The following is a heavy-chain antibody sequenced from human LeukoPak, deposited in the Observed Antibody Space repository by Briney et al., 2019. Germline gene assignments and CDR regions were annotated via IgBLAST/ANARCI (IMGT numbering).Heavy chain of an antibody. Sequence: GGSLRLSCAASGFTFSGSAMHWVRQASGKGLEWVGRIRSKANSYATAYAASVKGRFTISRDDSKNTAYLQMNSLRAEDTAVYYCAKTTDYDFWSGIENSDYYYGMDVWGQGTTVTVSS. CDR1: GFTFSGSA. CDR2: IRSKANSYAT. J-gene: IGHJ6*02. V-gene: IGHV3-73*01. D-gene: IGHD3-3*01. CDR3: AKTTDYDFWSGIENSDYYYGMDV.